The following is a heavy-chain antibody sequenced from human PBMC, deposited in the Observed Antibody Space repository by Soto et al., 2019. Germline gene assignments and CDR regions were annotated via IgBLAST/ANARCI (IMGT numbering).Heavy chain of an antibody. Sequence: GESLKISCKGSGYSFTSYWISWVRQMPGKGLEWMGRIDPSDSYTNYSPSFQGHVTISADKSISTAYLQWSSLKASDTAMYYCASPTREITFGGVIFNWGQGTLVTVSS. CDR1: GYSFTSYW. CDR2: IDPSDSYT. D-gene: IGHD3-16*02. J-gene: IGHJ4*02. CDR3: ASPTREITFGGVIFN. V-gene: IGHV5-10-1*01.